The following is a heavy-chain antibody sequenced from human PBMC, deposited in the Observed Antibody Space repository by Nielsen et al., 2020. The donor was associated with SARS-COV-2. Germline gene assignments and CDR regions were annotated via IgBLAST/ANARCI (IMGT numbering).Heavy chain of an antibody. Sequence: WIRQPPGKGLEWIGEINHSGSTNYNPSLKSRVTISVDTSKNQFSLKLSSVTAADTAVYYCARASLREGSYCSSTSCIDWFDPWGQGTLGTVSS. CDR2: INHSGST. CDR3: ARASLREGSYCSSTSCIDWFDP. J-gene: IGHJ5*02. D-gene: IGHD2-2*01. V-gene: IGHV4-34*01.